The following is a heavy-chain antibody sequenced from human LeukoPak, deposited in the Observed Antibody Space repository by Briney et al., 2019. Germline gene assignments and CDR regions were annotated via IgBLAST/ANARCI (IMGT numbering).Heavy chain of an antibody. CDR3: ASTSYSSSWYRNWYFDL. Sequence: ASETLSLTCTVSGGSISSYYRSWIRQPPGKGLEWIGYIYYSGSTNYNPSLKSRVTISVDTSKNQFSLKLSSVTAADTAVYYCASTSYSSSWYRNWYFDLWGRGTLVTVSS. CDR1: GGSISSYY. CDR2: IYYSGST. J-gene: IGHJ2*01. D-gene: IGHD6-13*01. V-gene: IGHV4-59*08.